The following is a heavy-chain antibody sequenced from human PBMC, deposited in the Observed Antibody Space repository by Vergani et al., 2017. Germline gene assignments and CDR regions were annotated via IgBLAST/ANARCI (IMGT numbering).Heavy chain of an antibody. CDR3: ARVNRELHAFDI. J-gene: IGHJ3*02. CDR2: IKQDGSEK. CDR1: GFTFSSYW. D-gene: IGHD1-26*01. V-gene: IGHV3-7*03. Sequence: EVQLVESGGGLVQPGGSLRLSCAASGFTFSSYWMSWVRQAPGKGLEWVANIKQDGSEKYYVDYVKGRFTISRDNAKNALYLQMNSLRAEDTAVYYCARVNRELHAFDIWGQGTMVTVSS.